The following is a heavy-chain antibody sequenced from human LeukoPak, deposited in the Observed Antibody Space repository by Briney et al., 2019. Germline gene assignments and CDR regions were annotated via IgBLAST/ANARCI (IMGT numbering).Heavy chain of an antibody. D-gene: IGHD3-10*01. CDR2: TYYRSNWGH. J-gene: IGHJ4*02. CDR1: GDSVSSNTAA. CDR3: ARARLHHNYGSGTSFDY. Sequence: SQTLSLTCAISGDSVSSNTAAWNWIRQSPSRGLEWLGRTYYRSNWGHDYAVSVQGRITINPDTSKNHFSLQLHSVTPEDTAVYFCARARLHHNYGSGTSFDYWGQGTLVTVSS. V-gene: IGHV6-1*01.